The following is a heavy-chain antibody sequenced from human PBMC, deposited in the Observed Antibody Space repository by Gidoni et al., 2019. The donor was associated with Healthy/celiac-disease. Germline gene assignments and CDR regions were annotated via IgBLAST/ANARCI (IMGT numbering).Heavy chain of an antibody. CDR2: INPNSGGT. Sequence: YGMHWVRQAPGQGLEWMGWINPNSGGTNYAQKFQGRVTMTRDTSISTAYMELRRLRSDDTAVYYCASMVRGDYFDYWGQGTLVTVSS. CDR1: YG. CDR3: ASMVRGDYFDY. J-gene: IGHJ4*02. D-gene: IGHD3-10*01. V-gene: IGHV1-2*02.